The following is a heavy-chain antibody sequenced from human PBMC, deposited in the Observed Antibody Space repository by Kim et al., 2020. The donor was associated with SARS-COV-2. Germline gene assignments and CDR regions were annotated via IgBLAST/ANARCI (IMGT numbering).Heavy chain of an antibody. V-gene: IGHV3-30*18. CDR2: ISYDGSNK. J-gene: IGHJ6*02. D-gene: IGHD6-19*01. CDR1: GFTFSSYG. Sequence: GGSLRLSCAASGFTFSSYGMHWVRQAPGKGLEWVAVISYDGSNKYYADSVKGRFTISRDNSKNTLYLQMNSLRAEDTAVYYCAKPLMYSSGTIYYYGMDVWGQGSTVTVSS. CDR3: AKPLMYSSGTIYYYGMDV.